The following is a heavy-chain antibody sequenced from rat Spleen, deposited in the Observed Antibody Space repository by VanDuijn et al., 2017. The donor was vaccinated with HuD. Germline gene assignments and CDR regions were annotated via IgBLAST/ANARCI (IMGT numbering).Heavy chain of an antibody. J-gene: IGHJ1*01. CDR2: ISTGGGNT. D-gene: IGHD1-10*01. CDR3: ARRTTERYFDF. V-gene: IGHV5-25*01. Sequence: EVQLVESGGGLVQPGRSLKLSCAASGFTFDDYHMAWVRQAPTKGLVWVASISTGGGNTYYRDSVKGRFTTSRDNAKSTLYLQMDSLRSEDTATYYCARRTTERYFDFWGPGTMVTVSS. CDR1: GFTFDDYH.